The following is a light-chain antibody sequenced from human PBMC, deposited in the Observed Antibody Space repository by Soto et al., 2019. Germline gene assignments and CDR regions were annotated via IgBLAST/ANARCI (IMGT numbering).Light chain of an antibody. Sequence: EIVLTQSPGTLSLSPGERATLSCRASQSVTNNYLAWYQRKPGQPPRLLIYGTSYRSTDIPRRFSGSGSGTDFTLPITRLEPEDFAVYSCQQYGSSPPTFGQGTKVEIK. CDR1: QSVTNNY. CDR3: QQYGSSPPT. V-gene: IGKV3-20*01. J-gene: IGKJ1*01. CDR2: GTS.